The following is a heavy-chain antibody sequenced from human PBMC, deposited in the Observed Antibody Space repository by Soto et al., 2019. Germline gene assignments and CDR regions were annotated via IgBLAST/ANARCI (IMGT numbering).Heavy chain of an antibody. V-gene: IGHV3-11*01. CDR2: ISSSGSIT. Sequence: GGSLRLSCAASGFPFSDYYMAWIRQAPGRGLEWVSSISSSGSITYYVDSVKGRFTISRDNAKNSLYLQMNSLRAEDTAVYYCARDVVVVVTAIYYYMDVWGKGTTVTVSS. D-gene: IGHD2-21*02. J-gene: IGHJ6*03. CDR1: GFPFSDYY. CDR3: ARDVVVVVTAIYYYMDV.